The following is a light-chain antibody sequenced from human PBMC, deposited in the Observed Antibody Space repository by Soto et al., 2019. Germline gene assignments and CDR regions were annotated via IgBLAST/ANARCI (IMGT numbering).Light chain of an antibody. CDR1: SSDVGSYNL. V-gene: IGLV2-23*01. CDR3: CSYAGSSTLV. CDR2: EGS. J-gene: IGLJ2*01. Sequence: QSALTQPASVSGSPGQSITISCTGTSSDVGSYNLVSWYQQHPGKAPKLMIYEGSKRPSGVSNRFSGSKSGNTAXLTISGLQAEDEADYYCCSYAGSSTLVFGGGTKLTVL.